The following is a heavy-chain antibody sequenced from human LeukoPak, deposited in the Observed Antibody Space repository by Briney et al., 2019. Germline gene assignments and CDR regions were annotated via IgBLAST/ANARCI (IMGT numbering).Heavy chain of an antibody. V-gene: IGHV1-46*01. Sequence: RASVKVSCKASGYTFTSYYMHWVRQAPGQGLEWMGIINPSGGSTSCAQKFQGRVTMTRDTSTSTVYMELSSLRSEDTAVYYCARDLEGSGGYHHWDYWGQGTLVTVSS. CDR3: ARDLEGSGGYHHWDY. J-gene: IGHJ4*02. CDR2: INPSGGST. D-gene: IGHD3-22*01. CDR1: GYTFTSYY.